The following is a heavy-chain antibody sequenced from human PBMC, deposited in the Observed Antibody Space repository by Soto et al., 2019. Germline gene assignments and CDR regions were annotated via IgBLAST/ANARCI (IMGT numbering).Heavy chain of an antibody. V-gene: IGHV5-51*01. CDR2: IYPGDSDT. D-gene: IGHD6-19*01. J-gene: IGHJ4*02. Sequence: GESPKISCKGSGYSFTSYWIGWVRQIPGKGLEWMGIIYPGDSDTRYSPSFQGQVTISADKSISTAYLQWSSLKVSDTAMYYCARLPIDSSGWYGDYWGQGTLVTVSS. CDR3: ARLPIDSSGWYGDY. CDR1: GYSFTSYW.